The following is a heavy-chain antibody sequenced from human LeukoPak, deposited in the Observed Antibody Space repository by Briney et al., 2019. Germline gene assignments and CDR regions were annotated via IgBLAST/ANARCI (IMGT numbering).Heavy chain of an antibody. CDR1: GFTFSSYE. Sequence: GGSLRLSCAASGFTFSSYEMNWARQAPGKGLEWVSYISSSGSTIYYADSVKGRFTISRDNAKNSLYLQMNSLRAEDTAVYYCARVSGDSSGYFDYWGQGTLVTVSS. D-gene: IGHD3-22*01. CDR3: ARVSGDSSGYFDY. J-gene: IGHJ4*02. V-gene: IGHV3-48*03. CDR2: ISSSGSTI.